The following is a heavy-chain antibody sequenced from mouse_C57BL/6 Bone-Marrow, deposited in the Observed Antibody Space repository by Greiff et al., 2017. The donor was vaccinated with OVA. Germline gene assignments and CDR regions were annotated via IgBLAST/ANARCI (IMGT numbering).Heavy chain of an antibody. J-gene: IGHJ4*01. CDR3: VRHGLYYARDY. Sequence: EVQVVESGGGLVQPKGSLKLSCAASGFSFNTYAMNWVRQAPGKGLEWVARIRSKSNNYATYYADSVKDRFTISRDDSESMLYLQMNNLKTEDTAIYYCVRHGLYYARDYGGKGTSATVPP. CDR1: GFSFNTYA. CDR2: IRSKSNNYAT. V-gene: IGHV10-1*01.